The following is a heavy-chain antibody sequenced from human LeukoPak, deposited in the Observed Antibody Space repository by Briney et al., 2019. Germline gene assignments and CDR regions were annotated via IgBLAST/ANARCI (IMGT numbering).Heavy chain of an antibody. Sequence: GGSLRLSCAASGFTFSDYYMSWIRQAPGKGLEWVSYISSSGSTIYYADSVKGRFTISRDNAKNSLYLQMNSLRAEDTAVYYCARSLYYYDSSGYYEFAFDIWGQGTMVTVSS. D-gene: IGHD3-22*01. CDR1: GFTFSDYY. CDR3: ARSLYYYDSSGYYEFAFDI. J-gene: IGHJ3*02. CDR2: ISSSGSTI. V-gene: IGHV3-11*01.